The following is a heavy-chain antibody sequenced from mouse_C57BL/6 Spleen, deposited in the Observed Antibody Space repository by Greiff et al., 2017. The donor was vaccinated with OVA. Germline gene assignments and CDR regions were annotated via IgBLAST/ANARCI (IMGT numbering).Heavy chain of an antibody. Sequence: QVQLQQSGAELARPGASVKLSCKASGYTFTSYGISWVKQRTGQGLEWIGEIYPRSGNTYYNEKFKGKATLTADKSSSTAYMELRSLTSEDSAVYFCARGDYDEGVYYYAMDYWGQGTSVTVSS. CDR1: GYTFTSYG. CDR3: ARGDYDEGVYYYAMDY. V-gene: IGHV1-81*01. CDR2: IYPRSGNT. J-gene: IGHJ4*01. D-gene: IGHD2-4*01.